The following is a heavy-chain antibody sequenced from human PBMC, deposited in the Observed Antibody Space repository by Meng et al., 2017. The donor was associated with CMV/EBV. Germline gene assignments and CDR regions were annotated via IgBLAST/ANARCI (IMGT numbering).Heavy chain of an antibody. CDR2: IYYSGST. CDR3: ARGHRKEEFDP. Sequence: SETLSLTCTVSGGSVSSGSYYWSWIRQPPGKGLEWIGYIYYSGSTNYNPSLKSRVTISVDTSKNQFSLKLSSVTAADTAVYYCARGHRKEEFDPWGQGTLVTVSS. J-gene: IGHJ5*02. CDR1: GGSVSSGSYY. V-gene: IGHV4-61*01.